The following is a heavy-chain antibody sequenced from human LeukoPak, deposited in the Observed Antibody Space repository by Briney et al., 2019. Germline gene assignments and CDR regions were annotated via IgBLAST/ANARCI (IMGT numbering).Heavy chain of an antibody. J-gene: IGHJ5*02. V-gene: IGHV1-3*01. Sequence: ASVKVSCKASGYTFTSYAMHWVRQAPGQRLEWMGWINAGNGNTKYSQKFQGRVTITRDTSASTAYMELSSLRSEDTAVYYCARDKGECSGGSCYYWFDPWGQGTLVTVSS. CDR3: ARDKGECSGGSCYYWFDP. CDR2: INAGNGNT. D-gene: IGHD2-15*01. CDR1: GYTFTSYA.